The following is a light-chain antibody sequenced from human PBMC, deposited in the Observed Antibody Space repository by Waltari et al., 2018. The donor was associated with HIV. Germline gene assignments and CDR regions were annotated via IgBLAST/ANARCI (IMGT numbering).Light chain of an antibody. V-gene: IGLV2-8*01. CDR3: NSYAGSNNWV. J-gene: IGLJ3*02. CDR2: EVN. CDR1: SSDVGGSKY. Sequence: QSALTQPPSASGSPGQSVTISCTGTSSDVGGSKYVSWYQQHPGKAPQLMIYEVNKRPSGVPARFSCSKSSNTASLTVSGLQADDEADYYCNSYAGSNNWVFGGGTKLTVL.